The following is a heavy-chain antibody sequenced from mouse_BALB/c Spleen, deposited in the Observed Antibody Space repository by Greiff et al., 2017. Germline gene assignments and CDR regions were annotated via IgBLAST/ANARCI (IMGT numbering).Heavy chain of an antibody. CDR3: ARLPYYDEAMDY. CDR1: GFTFSSFG. CDR2: ISSGSSTI. D-gene: IGHD2-4*01. Sequence: DVMLVESGGGLVQPGGSRKLSFAASGFTFSSFGMHWVRQAPEKGLEWVAYISSGSSTIYYADTVKGRFTISRDNPKNTLFLQMTSLRSEDTAMYYCARLPYYDEAMDYWGQGTSVTVSS. J-gene: IGHJ4*01. V-gene: IGHV5-17*02.